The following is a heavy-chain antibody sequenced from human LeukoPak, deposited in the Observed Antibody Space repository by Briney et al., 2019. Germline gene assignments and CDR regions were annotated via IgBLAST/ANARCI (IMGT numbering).Heavy chain of an antibody. J-gene: IGHJ4*02. CDR2: ISYDGSNK. Sequence: GGSLRLFCAASGFTFSSYAMHWVRQAPGKGREWVAVISYDGSNKYYADSVKGRFTISRDNCKNTLYLQMNSLRAEGTAVYYCARDYVRGVFDYWGQGTLVTVSS. D-gene: IGHD3-10*02. CDR3: ARDYVRGVFDY. V-gene: IGHV3-30*04. CDR1: GFTFSSYA.